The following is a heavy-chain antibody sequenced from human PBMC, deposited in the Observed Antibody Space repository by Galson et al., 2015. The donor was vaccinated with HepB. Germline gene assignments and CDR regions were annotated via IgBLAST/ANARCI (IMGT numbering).Heavy chain of an antibody. CDR1: GYTFTSYG. D-gene: IGHD2-2*01. V-gene: IGHV1-18*04. J-gene: IGHJ3*02. CDR2: ISAYNGNT. CDR3: ARGNERLHCSSTSCYTAEDAFDI. Sequence: SVKVSCKASGYTFTSYGISWVRQAPGQGLEWMGWISAYNGNTNYAQKLQGRVTMTTDTSTSTAYMELRSLRSDDTAVYYCARGNERLHCSSTSCYTAEDAFDIWGQGTMVTVSS.